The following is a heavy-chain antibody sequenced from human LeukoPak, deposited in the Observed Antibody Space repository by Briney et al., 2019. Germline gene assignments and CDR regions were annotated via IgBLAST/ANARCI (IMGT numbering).Heavy chain of an antibody. CDR1: GYTFTSYG. D-gene: IGHD2-2*01. CDR3: AREGYCSSTSCSLDLSYYYYYGMDV. V-gene: IGHV1-18*04. J-gene: IGHJ6*04. CDR2: ISAYNGNT. Sequence: ASVKVSCKASGYTFTSYGISWVRQAPGQGLEWMGWISAYNGNTNYAQKLQGRVTMTTDTSTSTAYMELRSLRSDDTAVYYCAREGYCSSTSCSLDLSYYYYYGMDVWGKGTTVTVSS.